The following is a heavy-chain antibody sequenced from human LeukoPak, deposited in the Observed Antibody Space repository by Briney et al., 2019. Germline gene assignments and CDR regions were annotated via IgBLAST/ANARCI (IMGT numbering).Heavy chain of an antibody. CDR2: IKRDGSEK. CDR1: GFTFSSYW. V-gene: IGHV3-7*01. CDR3: VREVTTGDYYMDV. D-gene: IGHD4-17*01. J-gene: IGHJ6*03. Sequence: PGGSLRLSCAASGFTFSSYWMHWVRHAPGKGLEWVANIKRDGSEKYYVDSVKGRFTVSRDNAKNSLYLQMNRLRAEDTAAYYCVREVTTGDYYMDVWGKGTTVTVSS.